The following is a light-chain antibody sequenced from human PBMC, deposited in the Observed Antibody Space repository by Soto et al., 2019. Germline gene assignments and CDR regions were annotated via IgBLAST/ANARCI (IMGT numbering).Light chain of an antibody. CDR2: AAS. CDR1: QSVNTN. CDR3: QEYNDWPRGT. Sequence: EIVLTQSPASLSVSPGERVTLSCRASQSVNTNLAWYQQRPGQAPRVLIYAASTRATGIADRFSGSGSGTDFTLTISSLQPEDIGLYYCQEYNDWPRGTFGQGTKVDIK. J-gene: IGKJ1*01. V-gene: IGKV3-15*01.